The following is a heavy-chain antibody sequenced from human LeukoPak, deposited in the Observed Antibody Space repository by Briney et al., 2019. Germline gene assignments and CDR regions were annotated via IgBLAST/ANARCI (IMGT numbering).Heavy chain of an antibody. Sequence: ASVKVSCKASGYTFTSYYMHWVRQAPGQGLEWMGIINPSGGSTSYAQKFQGRVTMTRDTSTSTVYMELSSLRFEDTAVYYCARTHVNYYDSSGYYPPLDYWGQGTLVTVSS. J-gene: IGHJ4*02. CDR1: GYTFTSYY. V-gene: IGHV1-46*01. CDR2: INPSGGST. CDR3: ARTHVNYYDSSGYYPPLDY. D-gene: IGHD3-22*01.